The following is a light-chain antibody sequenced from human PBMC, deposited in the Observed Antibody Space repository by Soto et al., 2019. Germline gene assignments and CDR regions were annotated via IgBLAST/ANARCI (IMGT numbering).Light chain of an antibody. J-gene: IGKJ5*01. CDR1: QGVTTN. V-gene: IGKV3-15*01. CDR2: DVS. Sequence: IVTTQAPATLSVSPGERGPLSCRAGQGVTTNFAWYQQKSGQSPRLLIYDVSIRATGVPARFSGTGSETDFTLTISGLQSEDSAVYFCQQYNNWPFSVGQGTRREIK. CDR3: QQYNNWPFS.